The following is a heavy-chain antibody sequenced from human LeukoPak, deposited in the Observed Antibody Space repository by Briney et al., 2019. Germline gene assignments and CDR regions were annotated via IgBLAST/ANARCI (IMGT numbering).Heavy chain of an antibody. D-gene: IGHD1/OR15-1a*01. J-gene: IGHJ4*02. CDR3: ATDRGPNTFDH. Sequence: PGGSLRLSCAASGFTFSNSWMTWVRQAPGKGLEWVANINLDGSQKYYVDSVNGRFTASRDNGKNSLYLEMNNLRIEDTAAYYCATDRGPNTFDHWGQGTLITVSS. V-gene: IGHV3-7*01. CDR2: INLDGSQK. CDR1: GFTFSNSW.